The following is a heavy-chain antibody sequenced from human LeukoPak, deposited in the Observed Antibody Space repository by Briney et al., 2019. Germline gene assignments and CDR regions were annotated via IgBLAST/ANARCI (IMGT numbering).Heavy chain of an antibody. CDR1: GGSISSSSYY. Sequence: SETLSLTCTVSGGSISSSSYYWGWIRQPPGKGLEWIGEIYHSGSTNYNPSLKSRVTISVDKSKNQFSLKLSSVTAADTAVYYCARGSSAALNYWGQGTLVTVSS. D-gene: IGHD6-13*01. CDR3: ARGSSAALNY. V-gene: IGHV4-39*07. CDR2: IYHSGST. J-gene: IGHJ4*02.